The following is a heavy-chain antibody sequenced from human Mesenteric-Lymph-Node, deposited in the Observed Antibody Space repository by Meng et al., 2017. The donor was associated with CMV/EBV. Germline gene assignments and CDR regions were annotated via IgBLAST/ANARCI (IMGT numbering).Heavy chain of an antibody. CDR1: GFTFSSDG. D-gene: IGHD2-15*01. CDR2: ISYDGSNK. CDR3: AKDSSTGFDY. V-gene: IGHV3-30*18. J-gene: IGHJ4*02. Sequence: LSCAASGFTFSSDGMHWVRQAPGKGLEWVAVISYDGSNKYYADSVKGRFTISRDNSKNTLYLQMNSLRAEDTAVYYCAKDSSTGFDYWGQGTLVTVSS.